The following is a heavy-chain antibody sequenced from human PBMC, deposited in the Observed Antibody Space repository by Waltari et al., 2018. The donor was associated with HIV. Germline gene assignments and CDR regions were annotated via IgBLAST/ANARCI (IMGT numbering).Heavy chain of an antibody. V-gene: IGHV4-39*07. CDR3: ASKPVDSGYYLFDY. D-gene: IGHD3-22*01. CDR2: IYYSGST. CDR1: GGSISSSSYY. Sequence: QLQLQESGPGLVKPSETLSLTCTVSGGSISSSSYYWGWIRQPPGKGLEWIGSIYYSGSTYYNPSLKSRVTISVDTSKNQFSLKLSSVTAADTAVYYCASKPVDSGYYLFDYWGQGTLVTVSS. J-gene: IGHJ4*02.